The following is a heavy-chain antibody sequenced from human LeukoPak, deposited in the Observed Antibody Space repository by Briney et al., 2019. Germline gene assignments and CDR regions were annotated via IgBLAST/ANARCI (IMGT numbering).Heavy chain of an antibody. Sequence: PGGSLRLSCAASGFTFSCYSMNWVRQAPGKGLEWVSSISSSSSYIYYADSVKGRFTISRDNAKNSLYLQMNSLRADDTAVYYCARETYCSGGSCYKGNAFDIWGQGTMVTVSS. V-gene: IGHV3-21*01. J-gene: IGHJ3*02. CDR1: GFTFSCYS. CDR3: ARETYCSGGSCYKGNAFDI. D-gene: IGHD2-15*01. CDR2: ISSSSSYI.